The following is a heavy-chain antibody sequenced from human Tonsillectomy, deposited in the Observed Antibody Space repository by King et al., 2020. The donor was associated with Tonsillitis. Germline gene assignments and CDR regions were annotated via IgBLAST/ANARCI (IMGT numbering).Heavy chain of an antibody. CDR2: INPNTGGA. Sequence: LQLVQSGAEVKRPGASVKVSCQASGYTFTDYYIHWVRQAPGQGLEWVGWINPNTGGANYAQKFQGRVTVTTDTSISTAYMELSSLTSDDTAVFYCATDGSTSLFWGQGTLVTVST. CDR1: GYTFTDYY. CDR3: ATDGSTSLF. J-gene: IGHJ4*02. V-gene: IGHV1-2*02. D-gene: IGHD2-2*01.